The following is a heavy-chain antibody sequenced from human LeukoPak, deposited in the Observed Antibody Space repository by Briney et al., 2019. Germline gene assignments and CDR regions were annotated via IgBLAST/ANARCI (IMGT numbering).Heavy chain of an antibody. J-gene: IGHJ4*02. CDR2: IDSDGSST. CDR1: GFTFSSYW. CDR3: ARDTWELHPDY. Sequence: PGRSLRLSCAASGFTFSSYWMHWVRQAPGKGLVWVSRIDSDGSSTSYADSVKGRFTISRDNAKNTLYLQMNSLRAEDTAVYYCARDTWELHPDYWGQGTLVTVSS. V-gene: IGHV3-74*01. D-gene: IGHD1-26*01.